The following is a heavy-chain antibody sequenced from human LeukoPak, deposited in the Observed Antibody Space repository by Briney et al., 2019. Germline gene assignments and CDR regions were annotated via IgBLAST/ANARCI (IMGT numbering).Heavy chain of an antibody. D-gene: IGHD3-16*02. V-gene: IGHV6-1*01. CDR2: TYRTSKWFS. CDR3: ARDNFADRYDFDY. Sequence: SQTLSLTCAISGDSVSSNRAAWSWIRQSPSRGLERLGRTYRTSKWFSEYPVSLKSRITINPDTSKNQFSLHLNSVSPEDTAVYYCARDNFADRYDFDYWGQGTLVTVS. CDR1: GDSVSSNRAA. J-gene: IGHJ4*02.